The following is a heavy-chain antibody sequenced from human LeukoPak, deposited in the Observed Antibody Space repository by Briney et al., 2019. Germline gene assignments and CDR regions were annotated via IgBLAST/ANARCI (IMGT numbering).Heavy chain of an antibody. D-gene: IGHD6-13*01. J-gene: IGHJ4*02. CDR2: ISSDGSDT. Sequence: PGGSLRLSCAASGLTFSRYWMQWVRHAPGKGLVWVSRISSDGSDTSYADSVKGRFTTSRDNAKNTLYLQMNSLRDDDTAVYYCARDWAAAGSEWGQGTLVTVSS. CDR3: ARDWAAAGSE. CDR1: GLTFSRYW. V-gene: IGHV3-74*01.